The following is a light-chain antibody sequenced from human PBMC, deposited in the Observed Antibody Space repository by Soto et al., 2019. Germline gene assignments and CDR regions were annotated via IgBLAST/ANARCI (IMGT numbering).Light chain of an antibody. CDR1: SSNIGAGYD. CDR2: GNS. Sequence: QSVLTQPPSVSGAPGQGVTISCSGCSSNIGAGYDVHWYQQLPGTAPKLLIYGNSNRPSGVPDRFSGSKSGTSASLAITGLQAEDEADYYCQAYDSSLSASVFGGGTQLTVL. CDR3: QAYDSSLSASV. V-gene: IGLV1-40*01. J-gene: IGLJ2*01.